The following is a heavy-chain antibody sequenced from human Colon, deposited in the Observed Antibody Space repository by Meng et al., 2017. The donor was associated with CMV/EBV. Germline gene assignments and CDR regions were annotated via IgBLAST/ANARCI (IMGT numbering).Heavy chain of an antibody. D-gene: IGHD3-22*01. V-gene: IGHV1-8*03. Sequence: ASVKVSCKASGYTFTSYNINWVRQAPGQGHEWVGWMNPNSGNTGYAQKFQGRVTITRSTSISTAYMELSSLRSEDTAVYYCARDKDSSGYYSSDYWGQGTLVTVSS. CDR2: MNPNSGNT. CDR1: GYTFTSYN. J-gene: IGHJ4*02. CDR3: ARDKDSSGYYSSDY.